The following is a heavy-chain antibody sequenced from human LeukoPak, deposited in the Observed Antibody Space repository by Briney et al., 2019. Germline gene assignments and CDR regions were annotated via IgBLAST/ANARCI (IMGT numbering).Heavy chain of an antibody. J-gene: IGHJ3*01. D-gene: IGHD5-24*01. Sequence: GGSLRLSCAASGFTVSSNYMSWVRQAPGKGLEWVSVIYSGGSTYHADSVKGRFTISRDNSKNTLYLQMNSLRADDTAVYYCAMKAVPRPRLHDAFDFWGQGTVVSVSS. CDR3: AMKAVPRPRLHDAFDF. V-gene: IGHV3-53*01. CDR1: GFTVSSNY. CDR2: IYSGGST.